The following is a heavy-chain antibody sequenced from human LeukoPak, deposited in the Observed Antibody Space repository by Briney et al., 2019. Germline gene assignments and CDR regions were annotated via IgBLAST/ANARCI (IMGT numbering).Heavy chain of an antibody. Sequence: SEALSLTCTVSGGSISSGDYYWSWIRQPPGKGLEWIGYIYYSGSTYYNPSLKSRVTISVDTSKNQFSLKLSSVTAADTAVYYCARENIQLWSNFDYWGQGTLVTVSS. D-gene: IGHD5-18*01. CDR2: IYYSGST. V-gene: IGHV4-30-4*01. CDR3: ARENIQLWSNFDY. CDR1: GGSISSGDYY. J-gene: IGHJ4*02.